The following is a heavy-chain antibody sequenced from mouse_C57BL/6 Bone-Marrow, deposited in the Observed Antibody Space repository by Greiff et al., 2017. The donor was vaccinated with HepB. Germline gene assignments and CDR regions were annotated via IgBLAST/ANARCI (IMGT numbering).Heavy chain of an antibody. Sequence: QVQLQQPGAELVKPGASVKLSCKASGYTFTSYWMQWVKQRPGQGLEWIGEIDPSDSYTNYNQKFKGKATLTVDTSSSTAYMQLSSLTSEDSAVYYCARDCLGFAYWGQGTLVTVSA. CDR2: IDPSDSYT. V-gene: IGHV1-50*01. CDR3: ARDCLGFAY. J-gene: IGHJ3*01. CDR1: GYTFTSYW.